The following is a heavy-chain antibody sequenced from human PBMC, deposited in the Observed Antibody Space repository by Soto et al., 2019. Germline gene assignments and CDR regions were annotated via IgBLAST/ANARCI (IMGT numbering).Heavy chain of an antibody. D-gene: IGHD3-16*02. CDR1: GVSISSGDYY. J-gene: IGHJ3*02. CDR2: IYYSGST. CDR3: ARDEYYDYVWGSYRYSGPDAFDI. Sequence: PSETLSLTCTVSGVSISSGDYYWSWIRQPPGKGLEWIGYIYYSGSTNYDPSLKSRVTISVDTSKNQFSLKLSSVTAADTAVYYCARDEYYDYVWGSYRYSGPDAFDIWGQGTMVTVSS. V-gene: IGHV4-61*08.